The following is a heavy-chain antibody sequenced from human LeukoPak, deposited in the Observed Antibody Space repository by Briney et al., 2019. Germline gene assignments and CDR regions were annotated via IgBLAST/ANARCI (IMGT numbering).Heavy chain of an antibody. V-gene: IGHV1-2*02. CDR3: ARGVDTAMIWFDYYYMDV. CDR2: INPNSGGT. J-gene: IGHJ6*03. D-gene: IGHD5-18*01. CDR1: GYTFTGYY. Sequence: ASVKVSCKASGYTFTGYYMHWVRQAPGQGLEWMGWINPNSGGTNYAQKFQGRVTMTRDTSISPAYMELSRLRYDDTAVYYCARGVDTAMIWFDYYYMDVWGKGTTVTISS.